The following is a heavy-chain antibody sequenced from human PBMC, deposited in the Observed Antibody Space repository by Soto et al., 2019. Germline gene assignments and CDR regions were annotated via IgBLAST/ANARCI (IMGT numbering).Heavy chain of an antibody. V-gene: IGHV1-18*04. D-gene: IGHD3-10*01. J-gene: IGHJ3*01. CDR2: ISAYNGNT. CDR3: ARDRREITHPEL. Sequence: ASGKVSCKASGYTFTSYGISWVRQAPGQGLEWMGWISAYNGNTNYAQKLQGRVTMTTDTSTSTAYMELRSLRSDDTAVYYCARDRREITHPELWGQGTMVTVSS. CDR1: GYTFTSYG.